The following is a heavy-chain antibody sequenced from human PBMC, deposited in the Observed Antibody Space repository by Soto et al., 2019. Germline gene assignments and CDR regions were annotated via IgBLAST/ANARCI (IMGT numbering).Heavy chain of an antibody. D-gene: IGHD5-18*01. Sequence: QVQLVQSGAEVKKPGSSVKVSCKASGGTFSSYAISWVRQAPGQGLEWMGGIIPIFGTANYAQKFKGRVRITADESPGTAYIELSSLRSEDTAVYDCARGVAMAPRSPRFFGYWGQGGLVTVS. CDR2: IIPIFGTA. CDR3: ARGVAMAPRSPRFFGY. V-gene: IGHV1-69*01. CDR1: GGTFSSYA. J-gene: IGHJ4*02.